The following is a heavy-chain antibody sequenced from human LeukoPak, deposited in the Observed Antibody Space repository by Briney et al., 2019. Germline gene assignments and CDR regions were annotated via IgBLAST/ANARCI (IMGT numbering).Heavy chain of an antibody. V-gene: IGHV1-46*01. Sequence: AAVKVSCMASGYTFTSYYIHWVRQAPGQGLEWVGLINPSGGSTSYAHKFQGRVTMTRDTSTSTVYMELSSLRSEDTALYYCARESTWNDYWGQGTLVTVSS. J-gene: IGHJ4*02. D-gene: IGHD2/OR15-2a*01. CDR2: INPSGGST. CDR3: ARESTWNDY. CDR1: GYTFTSYY.